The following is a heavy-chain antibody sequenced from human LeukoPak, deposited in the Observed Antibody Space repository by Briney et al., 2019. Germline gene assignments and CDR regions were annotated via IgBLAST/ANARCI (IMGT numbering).Heavy chain of an antibody. J-gene: IGHJ4*02. CDR3: TSYRSGHY. V-gene: IGHV3-73*01. D-gene: IGHD6-19*01. CDR1: GFIFSGSD. CDR2: VTTKPNNYAT. Sequence: PGGSLRLSCAASGFIFSGSDMHWVRQASGKGLEWVGRVTTKPNNYATTYGASVKGRFTISRDDSANTAYHQMNSLKTEDTAVYYCTSYRSGHYWGQGTLVTVSS.